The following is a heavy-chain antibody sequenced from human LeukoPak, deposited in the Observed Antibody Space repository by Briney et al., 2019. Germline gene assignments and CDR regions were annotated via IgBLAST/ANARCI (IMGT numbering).Heavy chain of an antibody. V-gene: IGHV3-7*01. CDR3: ARVRYYDSSADY. D-gene: IGHD3-22*01. J-gene: IGHJ4*02. Sequence: GGSLRLSCTASGFTFTNFWMSWVRQAPGMGLAWVATINQDGSETYFVDSVKGRFTISRDNAKNSLYLQMNSLRAEDTAVYYCARVRYYDSSADYWGQGTLVTVSS. CDR2: INQDGSET. CDR1: GFTFTNFW.